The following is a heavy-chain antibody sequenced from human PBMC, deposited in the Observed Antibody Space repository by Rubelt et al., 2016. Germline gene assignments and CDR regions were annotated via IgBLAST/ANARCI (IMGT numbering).Heavy chain of an antibody. Sequence: IYYSGSTYYNPSLKSRVTISVDTSKNQFSLKLSSVTAADTAVYYCWAGFGELLNPYYFDYWGQGTLVTVSS. D-gene: IGHD3-10*01. CDR3: WAGFGELLNPYYFDY. V-gene: IGHV4-39*01. J-gene: IGHJ4*02. CDR2: IYYSGST.